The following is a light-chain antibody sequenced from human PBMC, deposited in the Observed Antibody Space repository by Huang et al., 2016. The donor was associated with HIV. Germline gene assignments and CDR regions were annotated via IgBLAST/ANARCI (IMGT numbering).Light chain of an antibody. Sequence: EVVLTQSPATLSLSPGERGTLYCRASQNVSNYLAWYQQRLGQPPRLLIYDSSHRATGTPARFSGGGSGTDFSLTNSSLEPEDFAVYYCQQRGFWPLTFGGGTKVDMK. CDR3: QQRGFWPLT. CDR2: DSS. CDR1: QNVSNY. J-gene: IGKJ4*01. V-gene: IGKV3-11*01.